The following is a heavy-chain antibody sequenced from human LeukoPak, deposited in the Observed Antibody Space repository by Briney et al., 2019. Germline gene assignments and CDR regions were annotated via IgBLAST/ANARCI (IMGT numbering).Heavy chain of an antibody. CDR2: IFHDGTI. CDR1: GYAISSGYY. V-gene: IGHV4-38-2*02. Sequence: SETLSLTCTVAGYAISSGYYWGWIRQTPGKGLEWIAKIFHDGTIHYNPSLRSRAAMSVDTSKNDFSLRLSSVTAADTGIYYCVRDSSATLAFDIWGQGTMVTVSS. J-gene: IGHJ3*02. D-gene: IGHD6-25*01. CDR3: VRDSSATLAFDI.